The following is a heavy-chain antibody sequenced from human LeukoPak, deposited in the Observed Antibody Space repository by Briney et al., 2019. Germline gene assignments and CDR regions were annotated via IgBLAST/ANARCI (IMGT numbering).Heavy chain of an antibody. J-gene: IGHJ4*02. CDR1: GFTFSSYS. Sequence: GGSLRLSCAASGFTFSSYSMNWVRQAPGKGLEWVSSISSSSSFIYYADSVKGRFTISRDNAKNSLYLQMNSLRAEDTAVYYCAREAYDFWSGYSGYYFDYWGQGTLVTVSS. CDR3: AREAYDFWSGYSGYYFDY. V-gene: IGHV3-21*01. D-gene: IGHD3-3*01. CDR2: ISSSSSFI.